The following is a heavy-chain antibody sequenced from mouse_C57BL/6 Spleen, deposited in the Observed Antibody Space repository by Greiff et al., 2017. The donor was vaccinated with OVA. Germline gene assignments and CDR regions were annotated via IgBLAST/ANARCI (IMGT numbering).Heavy chain of an antibody. V-gene: IGHV1-18*01. CDR3: ARGGKGFAY. D-gene: IGHD1-3*01. Sequence: VQLQQSGPELVKPGASVKIPCKASGYTFTDYNMDWVKQSHGKSLEWIGDINPNNGGTIYNQEFTGKATLTVDKSSSTAYLELRSLTSEDTAVYDCARGGKGFAYWGQGTLVTVSA. J-gene: IGHJ3*01. CDR1: GYTFTDYN. CDR2: INPNNGGT.